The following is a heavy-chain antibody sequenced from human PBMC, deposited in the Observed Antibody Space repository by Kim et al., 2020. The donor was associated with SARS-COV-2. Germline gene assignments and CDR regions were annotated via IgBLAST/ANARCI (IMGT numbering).Heavy chain of an antibody. CDR3: AKDSIAAADGAGLYGMDV. J-gene: IGHJ6*02. CDR1: GFTFSIYA. CDR2: ISGSGGST. V-gene: IGHV3-23*01. D-gene: IGHD6-13*01. Sequence: GGSLRLSCAASGFTFSIYAMSWVRQAPGKGLEWVSAISGSGGSTYYADSVKGRFTISRDNSKNTLYLQMNSLRAEDTAVYYCAKDSIAAADGAGLYGMDVWGQGTTVTVSS.